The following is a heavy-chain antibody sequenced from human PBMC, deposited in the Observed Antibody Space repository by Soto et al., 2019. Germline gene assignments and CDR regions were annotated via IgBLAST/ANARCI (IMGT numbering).Heavy chain of an antibody. CDR2: ISGSGGST. CDR1: GFTFSSYA. CDR3: AKGTYGDYKTNWYFDL. V-gene: IGHV3-23*01. J-gene: IGHJ2*01. D-gene: IGHD4-17*01. Sequence: EVQLLESGGGLVQPGGSLRLSCAASGFTFSSYAMSWVRQAPGKGLEWVSAISGSGGSTYYADSVKGRFTISRDNSKNTLYLQMNSLRAEDTAVYYCAKGTYGDYKTNWYFDLWGRGTLVTVSS.